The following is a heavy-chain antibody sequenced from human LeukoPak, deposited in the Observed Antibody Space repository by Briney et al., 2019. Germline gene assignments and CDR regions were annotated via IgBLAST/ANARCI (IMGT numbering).Heavy chain of an antibody. D-gene: IGHD6-19*01. Sequence: GGSLRLSCAASGFTFSSYAMHWVRQAPGKGLEYVSAISSNGGSTYYANSVKGRFTISRDNSKNTLYLQMGRLRAEDMAVYYCAREIESVAGTFTRDYYYYYMDVWGKGTTVTVSS. CDR3: AREIESVAGTFTRDYYYYYMDV. V-gene: IGHV3-64*01. CDR2: ISSNGGST. J-gene: IGHJ6*03. CDR1: GFTFSSYA.